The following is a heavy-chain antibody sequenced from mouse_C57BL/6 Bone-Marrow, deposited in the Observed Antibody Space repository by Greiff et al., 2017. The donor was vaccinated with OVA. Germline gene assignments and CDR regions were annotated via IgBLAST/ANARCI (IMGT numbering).Heavy chain of an antibody. CDR1: GYTFTSSW. J-gene: IGHJ2*01. V-gene: IGHV1-64*01. CDR2: IHPNSGST. Sequence: VQLQPSGAELVKPGASVTLSCTASGYTFTSSWMHWVKQRPGQGLEWIGMIHPNSGSTNYNEKFKSKATLTVDKSASTAYMQLSSLTSEDSAVYYCASNYYGSIYVDDWGQGTTLTVSS. CDR3: ASNYYGSIYVDD. D-gene: IGHD1-1*01.